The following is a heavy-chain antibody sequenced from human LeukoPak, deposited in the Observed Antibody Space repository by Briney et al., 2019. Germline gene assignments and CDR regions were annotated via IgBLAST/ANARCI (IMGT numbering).Heavy chain of an antibody. J-gene: IGHJ4*02. D-gene: IGHD6-13*01. CDR2: VSGSGGTT. V-gene: IGHV3-23*01. Sequence: PGGSLRLSCAASGFAFSSNGMHWVRQAPGKGLEWVSTVSGSGGTTHYADSVKGRFTISRDNSKNTLFLQMNGLRAEDTAVYYCAKQEAFGAAAGQFDSWGQGTLVTVSS. CDR1: GFAFSSNG. CDR3: AKQEAFGAAAGQFDS.